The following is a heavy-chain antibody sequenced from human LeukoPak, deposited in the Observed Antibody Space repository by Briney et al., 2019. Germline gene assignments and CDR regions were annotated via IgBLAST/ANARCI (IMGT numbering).Heavy chain of an antibody. CDR3: ARGSHGYSYGFHY. Sequence: PGGSLRLSCAASGFSFSIYWMSWVRQAPGRGLEWVANIKPDGSEKNYVDSVKGRFTISRDNAKNSLYLQMNSLRAEDTAVYYCARGSHGYSYGFHYWGQGTLVTVSS. D-gene: IGHD5-18*01. CDR2: IKPDGSEK. CDR1: GFSFSIYW. J-gene: IGHJ4*02. V-gene: IGHV3-7*01.